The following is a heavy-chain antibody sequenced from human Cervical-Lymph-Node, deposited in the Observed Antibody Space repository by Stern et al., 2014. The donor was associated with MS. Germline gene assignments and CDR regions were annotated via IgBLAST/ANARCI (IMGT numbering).Heavy chain of an antibody. Sequence: VQLVESGGGVVQPGKSLRLSCAASGFTFSDYGMHWVRQAPGKGLQWVAGLWYDGSNDYYADSVKGRFSISRDNSKNTLYVQMNNLRAEDTAVYYCARGHSTGDFDSWGQGTLVIVSS. V-gene: IGHV3-33*01. CDR3: ARGHSTGDFDS. J-gene: IGHJ4*02. CDR2: LWYDGSND. CDR1: GFTFSDYG. D-gene: IGHD2/OR15-2a*01.